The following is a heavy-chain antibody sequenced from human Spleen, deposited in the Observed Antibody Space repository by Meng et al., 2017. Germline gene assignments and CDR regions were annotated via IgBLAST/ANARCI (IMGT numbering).Heavy chain of an antibody. J-gene: IGHJ4*02. CDR3: ARGPTTMAHDFDY. CDR2: INHSGST. V-gene: IGHV4-34*01. D-gene: IGHD4-11*01. Sequence: QVTLQTWGAGLLKPSETLSLTGVVSGGSFSDYYWSWIRQPPGKGLEWIGEINHSGSTKYTPSLESRANISVDTSQNNLSLKLSSVTAADSAVYYCARGPTTMAHDFDYWGQGTLVTVSS. CDR1: GGSFSDYY.